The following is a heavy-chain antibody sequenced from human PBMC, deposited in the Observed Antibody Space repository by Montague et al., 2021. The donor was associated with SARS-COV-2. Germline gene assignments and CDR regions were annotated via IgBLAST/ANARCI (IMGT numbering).Heavy chain of an antibody. D-gene: IGHD2-15*01. CDR2: VNHPGGT. Sequence: SETLSLTCAVYGGSFSGYYWNWIRQPPGKGLEWIGEVNHPGGTNYNPSLKSRVTISIDMSKNQFSLNLESVTAADTAVYYCARPVGSSWNRFEYWGQGTLVTVSS. CDR1: GGSFSGYY. V-gene: IGHV4-34*01. CDR3: ARPVGSSWNRFEY. J-gene: IGHJ4*02.